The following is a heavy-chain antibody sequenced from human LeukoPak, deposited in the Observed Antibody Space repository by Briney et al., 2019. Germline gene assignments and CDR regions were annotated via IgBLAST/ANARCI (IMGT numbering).Heavy chain of an antibody. V-gene: IGHV1-46*01. CDR1: GYTFTSYY. J-gene: IGHJ4*02. CDR3: ARWGDYYDSSGYYY. CDR2: INPSGGST. D-gene: IGHD3-22*01. Sequence: GASVKVSCKASGYTFTSYYMHWVRQAPGQGLEWMGIINPSGGSTNYAQKLQGRVTMTTDTSTSTAYMELRSLRSDDTAVYYCARWGDYYDSSGYYYWGQGTLVTVSS.